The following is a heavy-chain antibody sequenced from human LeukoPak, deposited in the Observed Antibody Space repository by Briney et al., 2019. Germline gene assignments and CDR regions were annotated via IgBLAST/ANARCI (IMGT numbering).Heavy chain of an antibody. Sequence: GGSLRLSCAASGFTFSSYDMHWVRQATGKGLEWVSAIGTAGDTYYPDSVKGRFTISRDNSKNTLYLQMNSLRAEDTAVYYCARAQIVVVITTHFDYWGQGTLVTVSS. V-gene: IGHV3-13*01. CDR1: GFTFSSYD. D-gene: IGHD3-22*01. CDR3: ARAQIVVVITTHFDY. CDR2: IGTAGDT. J-gene: IGHJ4*02.